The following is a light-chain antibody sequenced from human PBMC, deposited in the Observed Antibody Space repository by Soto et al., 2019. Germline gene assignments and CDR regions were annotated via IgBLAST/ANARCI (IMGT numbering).Light chain of an antibody. CDR3: QQDLRPPLT. J-gene: IGKJ3*01. CDR1: QRVDSY. CDR2: AAS. Sequence: DIQVTQSPSSLSASVGDSVTLSCQTSQRVDSYIHWYQHQSGKPPKLLIYAASTLQDGVPSRFSGGGSGTAFSLIITGLQPGDSATYYCQQDLRPPLTFGPGTKVDIK. V-gene: IGKV1-39*01.